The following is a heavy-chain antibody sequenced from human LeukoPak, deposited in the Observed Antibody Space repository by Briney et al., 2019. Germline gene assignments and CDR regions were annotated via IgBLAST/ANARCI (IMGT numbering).Heavy chain of an antibody. CDR3: ARGPIHYYDSSGYYYLARLFDY. J-gene: IGHJ4*02. CDR1: GGSFSGYY. Sequence: SETLSLTCAVYGGSFSGYYWSWIRQPPGKGLEWIGNIYYSGSTYYNPSLKSRVTISVDTSKNQFSLKLSSVTAADTAVYYCARGPIHYYDSSGYYYLARLFDYWGQGTLVTVSS. V-gene: IGHV4-34*01. D-gene: IGHD3-22*01. CDR2: IYYSGST.